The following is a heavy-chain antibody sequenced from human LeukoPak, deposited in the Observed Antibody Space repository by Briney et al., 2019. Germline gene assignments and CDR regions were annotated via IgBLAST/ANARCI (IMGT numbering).Heavy chain of an antibody. CDR1: SGFISSYY. D-gene: IGHD3-22*01. Sequence: SETLSLTCIVSSGFISSYYWSWIRQTPGKGLEWIAFINYSGRIKYNPSLQSRVSISLDTSKNHFSLQLRSVMAADTAVYYCARLVDYDNSGDPDIFDIWGQGAIVSIS. CDR2: INYSGRI. J-gene: IGHJ3*02. CDR3: ARLVDYDNSGDPDIFDI. V-gene: IGHV4-59*01.